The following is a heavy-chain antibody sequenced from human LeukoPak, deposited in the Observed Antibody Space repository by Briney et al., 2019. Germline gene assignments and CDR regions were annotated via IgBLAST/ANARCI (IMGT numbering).Heavy chain of an antibody. CDR2: IIPILGIA. CDR1: GGTFSSYA. V-gene: IGHV1-69*04. CDR3: ASRDGYNQDIDY. J-gene: IGHJ4*02. D-gene: IGHD5-24*01. Sequence: SVKVSCKASGGTFSSYAISWVRQAPGQGLEWMGRIIPILGIANYAQKFQGRVTITADKSTSTAYMELSSLRSEDTAVYYCASRDGYNQDIDYWGQGTLVTVSS.